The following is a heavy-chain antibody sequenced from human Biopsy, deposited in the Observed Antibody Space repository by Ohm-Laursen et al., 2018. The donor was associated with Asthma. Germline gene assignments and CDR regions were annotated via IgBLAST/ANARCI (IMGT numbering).Heavy chain of an antibody. J-gene: IGHJ3*01. CDR2: VNTDNGDT. V-gene: IGHV1-3*04. Sequence: GASVKVSCKPSGYNFISFAIHWVRQAPGQRLEWMGWVNTDNGDTKYSQKFQGRVTITRDTSASTAYMELRSLRSEDTATYYCARTYYDFLTGQVKDVFGVWGQGTMVTVSS. CDR3: ARTYYDFLTGQVKDVFGV. D-gene: IGHD3-9*01. CDR1: GYNFISFA.